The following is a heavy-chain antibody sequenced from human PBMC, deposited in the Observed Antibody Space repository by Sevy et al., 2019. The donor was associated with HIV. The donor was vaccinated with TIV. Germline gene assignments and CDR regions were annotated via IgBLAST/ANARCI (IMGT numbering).Heavy chain of an antibody. J-gene: IGHJ4*02. CDR1: GGSVSSGSYY. CDR2: IYYSGST. V-gene: IGHV4-61*01. D-gene: IGHD3-22*01. Sequence: SETLSLTCTVSGGSVSSGSYYWSWIRQPPGKGLEWIGYIYYSGSTNYNPSLKSRVTISVDTSKNQFSLKLSSVTAAETAVYYCARVDSSGYYPHFDYWGQGTLVTVSS. CDR3: ARVDSSGYYPHFDY.